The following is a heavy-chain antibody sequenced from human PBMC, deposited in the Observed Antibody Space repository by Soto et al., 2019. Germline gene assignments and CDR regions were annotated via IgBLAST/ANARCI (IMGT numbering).Heavy chain of an antibody. CDR2: TYYRSKWYN. J-gene: IGHJ5*02. V-gene: IGHV6-1*01. D-gene: IGHD6-6*01. Sequence: SQTLSLTCAISGDSVSSNSAAWNWIRQSPSRDLEWLGRTYYRSKWYNDYAVSVKSRITINPDTSKSQFSLQLNSVTPEDTAVYFCARTLSSSAENWFDPRGQGTLVTVSS. CDR1: GDSVSSNSAA. CDR3: ARTLSSSAENWFDP.